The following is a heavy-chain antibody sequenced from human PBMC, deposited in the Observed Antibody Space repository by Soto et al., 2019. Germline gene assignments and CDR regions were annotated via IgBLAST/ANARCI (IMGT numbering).Heavy chain of an antibody. D-gene: IGHD3-10*01. J-gene: IGHJ6*02. CDR1: GFTFSSYA. CDR3: AKFIFPIPYYYGSGSNDYYYYGMDV. Sequence: GGSLRLSCAASGFTFSSYAMSWVRQAPGKGLEWVSAISGSGGSTYYADSVKGRFTISRDNSKNTLYLQMNSLRAEDTAVYYCAKFIFPIPYYYGSGSNDYYYYGMDVWGQGTTVTVSS. V-gene: IGHV3-23*01. CDR2: ISGSGGST.